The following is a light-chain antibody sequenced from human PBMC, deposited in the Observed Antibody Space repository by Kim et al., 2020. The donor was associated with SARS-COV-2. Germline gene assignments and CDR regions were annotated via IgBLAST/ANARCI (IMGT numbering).Light chain of an antibody. Sequence: EPASISCRYSQSLLHSNGYNYLDWYLQSPGQSPHLLIYLGSNRASGVPDRFSGSGSGTDFTLKISRVEAEDVGVYYCMQVLQTPYTFGQGTKLEI. CDR2: LGS. V-gene: IGKV2-28*01. J-gene: IGKJ2*01. CDR3: MQVLQTPYT. CDR1: QSLLHSNGYNY.